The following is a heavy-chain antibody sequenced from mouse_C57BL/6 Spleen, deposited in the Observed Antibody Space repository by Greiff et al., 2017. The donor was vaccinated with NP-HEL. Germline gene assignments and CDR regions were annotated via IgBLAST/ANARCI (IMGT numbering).Heavy chain of an antibody. CDR1: GYTFTSYW. D-gene: IGHD2-4*01. CDR3: ARLTYYDYGGDY. V-gene: IGHV1-50*01. Sequence: QVQLQQSGAELVKPGASVKLSCKASGYTFTSYWMQWVKQRPGQGLEWIGEIDPSDSYTNYNQKFKGKATLTVDTSSSTAYMQLSSLTSEDSAVYYCARLTYYDYGGDYWGQGTTLTVSS. J-gene: IGHJ2*01. CDR2: IDPSDSYT.